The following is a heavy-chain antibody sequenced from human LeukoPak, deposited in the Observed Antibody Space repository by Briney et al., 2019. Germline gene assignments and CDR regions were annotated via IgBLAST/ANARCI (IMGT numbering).Heavy chain of an antibody. CDR2: ITSSSHQI. Sequence: GGSLRLSCAASGFSFSSCSMNWVRQAPGKGLEWVSSITSSSHQIHYADSVKGRFTISRDNAKNSLYLQMNSLRAEDTAVYYCARVHNYHDSGRGFDPWSQGTLVTVSS. J-gene: IGHJ5*02. CDR1: GFSFSSCS. CDR3: ARVHNYHDSGRGFDP. V-gene: IGHV3-21*01. D-gene: IGHD3-10*01.